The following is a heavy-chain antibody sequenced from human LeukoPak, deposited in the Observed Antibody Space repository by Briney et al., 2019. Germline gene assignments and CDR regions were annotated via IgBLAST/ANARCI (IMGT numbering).Heavy chain of an antibody. J-gene: IGHJ4*02. CDR2: IYYSGST. D-gene: IGHD3-10*02. V-gene: IGHV4-30-4*08. CDR1: SGSISSGDYY. Sequence: SQTLSLTCTVSSGSISSGDYYWSWIRQPPGKGLEWIGYIYYSGSTYYNPSLKSRVTISVDTSKNQFSLNLRSVTAADTAIYYCARRGSITMLVASFDFWGQGTLVTVSS. CDR3: ARRGSITMLVASFDF.